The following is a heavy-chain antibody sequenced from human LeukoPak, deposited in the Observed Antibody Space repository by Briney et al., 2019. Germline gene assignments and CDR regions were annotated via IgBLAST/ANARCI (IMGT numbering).Heavy chain of an antibody. CDR2: ISSSSTI. D-gene: IGHD1-26*01. CDR1: GFTLSSYS. CDR3: AKYLGATSEHY. V-gene: IGHV3-48*04. Sequence: GGSLRLSCAASGFTLSSYSMNWVRQAPGKGLEWVSYISSSSTIYYADSVKGRFTISRDNAKNSLYLQMNSLRAEDTAVYYCAKYLGATSEHYWGQGTLVTVSS. J-gene: IGHJ4*02.